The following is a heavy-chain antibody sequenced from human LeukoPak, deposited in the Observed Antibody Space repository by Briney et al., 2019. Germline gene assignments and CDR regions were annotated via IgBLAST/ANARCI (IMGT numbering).Heavy chain of an antibody. CDR1: GYSFTSYW. CDR2: IYPSDSDT. D-gene: IGHD6-13*01. Sequence: PGESLKISCKGSGYSFTSYWIGWVRQMPGKGLEWMGIIYPSDSDTRYSPSFQGQVTISAGKSISTADRSINTAYLQWSSLKASDTAMYYCARRIAGGGVDYWGQGTLVTVSS. CDR3: ARRIAGGGVDY. J-gene: IGHJ4*02. V-gene: IGHV5-51*01.